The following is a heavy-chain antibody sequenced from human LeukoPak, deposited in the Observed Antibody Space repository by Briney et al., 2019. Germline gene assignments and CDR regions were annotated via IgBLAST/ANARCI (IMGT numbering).Heavy chain of an antibody. CDR1: GGSISSYY. D-gene: IGHD3-22*01. CDR2: IYYSGST. V-gene: IGHV4-59*01. CDR3: ARGVLYHYDSSGYFFDY. Sequence: SETLSLTCTVSGGSISSYYWSWIRQPPGKGLEWIGYIYYSGSTNYNSSLKSRVTISADTSKNQFSLKLSSVTAADTAVYYCARGVLYHYDSSGYFFDYWGQGTLVTVSS. J-gene: IGHJ4*02.